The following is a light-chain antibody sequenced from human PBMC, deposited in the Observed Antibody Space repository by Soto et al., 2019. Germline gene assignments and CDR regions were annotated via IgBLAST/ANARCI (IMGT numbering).Light chain of an antibody. Sequence: QSALTQPASVSGSPGQSITISCTGTSSDVGGYNFVSWYLQHPGKAPKLLIYDVSDRPSGVSNRFSGSKSGNTASLTISGLQAEDEADYYCSSYTISSTYVFGTGTKLTVL. J-gene: IGLJ1*01. CDR1: SSDVGGYNF. CDR3: SSYTISSTYV. V-gene: IGLV2-14*01. CDR2: DVS.